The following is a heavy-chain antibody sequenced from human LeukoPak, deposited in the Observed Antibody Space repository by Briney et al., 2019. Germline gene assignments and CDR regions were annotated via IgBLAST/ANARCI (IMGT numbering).Heavy chain of an antibody. V-gene: IGHV3-66*01. CDR3: ARDMFTRSAGSY. D-gene: IGHD2-2*01. CDR2: IYSGGST. CDR1: GFTVSSNY. Sequence: GGSLRLSCAASGFTVSSNYMSWVRQAPGKGLEWVSVIYSGGSTYYADSVKGRFTISRDNSKNTLYLQMNSLRAEDTAVYFCARDMFTRSAGSYWGQGTLVTVSS. J-gene: IGHJ4*02.